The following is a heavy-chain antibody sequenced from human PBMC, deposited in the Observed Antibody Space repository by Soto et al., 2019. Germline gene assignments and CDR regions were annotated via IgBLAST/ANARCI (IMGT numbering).Heavy chain of an antibody. D-gene: IGHD3-10*01. CDR3: AKDSRGYGSGSFSDV. Sequence: GGSLRLSCAASGFTFDDYAMHWVRQAPGKGLEWVSGISWNSGSIGYADSVKGRFTISRDNAKNSLYLQMNSLRAEDTALYYCAKDSRGYGSGSFSDVWGKGTTVTVSS. CDR2: ISWNSGSI. CDR1: GFTFDDYA. J-gene: IGHJ6*04. V-gene: IGHV3-9*01.